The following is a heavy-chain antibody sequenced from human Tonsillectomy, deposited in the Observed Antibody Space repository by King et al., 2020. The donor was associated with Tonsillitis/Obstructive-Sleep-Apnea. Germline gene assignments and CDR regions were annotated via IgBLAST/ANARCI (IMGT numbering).Heavy chain of an antibody. Sequence: VQLVESGGGLVQPGRSLRLSCTASGFTFGDYAMSWVRQAPGKGLEWVGFIRSKAYGGTTEYAASVKGRFTISRDDSKSIAYLQMNSLKTEDTAVYYCTRAVAGMRNAFDIGGQGTMSPSLQ. CDR2: IRSKAYGGTT. V-gene: IGHV3-49*04. D-gene: IGHD6-19*01. CDR1: GFTFGDYA. J-gene: IGHJ3*02. CDR3: TRAVAGMRNAFDI.